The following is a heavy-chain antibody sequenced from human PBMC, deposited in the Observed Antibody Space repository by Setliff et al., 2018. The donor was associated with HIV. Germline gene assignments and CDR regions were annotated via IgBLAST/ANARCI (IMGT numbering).Heavy chain of an antibody. J-gene: IGHJ4*02. CDR3: AREGDRYGLDLDY. CDR1: GGTFSSYA. Sequence: GASVKVSCKASGGTFSSYAISWVRQAPGQGLEWMGGIIPIFGTANYAQKFQGRVTITTDESTSTAYMELSSLRSEDKAVYYCAREGDRYGLDLDYWGQGTLVTAPQ. CDR2: IIPIFGTA. V-gene: IGHV1-69*05. D-gene: IGHD5-18*01.